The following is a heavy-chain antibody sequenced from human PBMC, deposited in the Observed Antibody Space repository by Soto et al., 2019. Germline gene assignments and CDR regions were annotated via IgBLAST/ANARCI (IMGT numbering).Heavy chain of an antibody. J-gene: IGHJ4*02. CDR3: AHSQRCPRDF. Sequence: QITLKESGPMLVRPTQTLTLTCTFSGFSLSISGVAVAWFFQPPGEALGRLALLYWDCDSGYSSSLKSRLTITRDTSKDHMVLKTTNRDPMDTATYFSAHSQRCPRDFCGPGILVTVSS. CDR1: GFSLSISGVA. CDR2: LYWDCDS. V-gene: IGHV2-5*02. D-gene: IGHD3-16*01.